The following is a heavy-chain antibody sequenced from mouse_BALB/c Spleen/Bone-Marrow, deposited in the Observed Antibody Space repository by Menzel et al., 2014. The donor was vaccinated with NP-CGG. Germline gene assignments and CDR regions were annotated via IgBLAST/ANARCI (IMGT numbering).Heavy chain of an antibody. CDR1: GYTFTSYW. D-gene: IGHD4-1*01. Sequence: QVQLQQSGAELARPGASVKLSCKASGYTFTSYWMQWVKQRPGQGLEWIGAIYPGDGDTRYTQKFKGKATLTADKSSSTAYMQLSSLASEDSAVYYCAGGTGPDYWGQGTTLTVSS. CDR3: AGGTGPDY. V-gene: IGHV1-87*01. J-gene: IGHJ2*01. CDR2: IYPGDGDT.